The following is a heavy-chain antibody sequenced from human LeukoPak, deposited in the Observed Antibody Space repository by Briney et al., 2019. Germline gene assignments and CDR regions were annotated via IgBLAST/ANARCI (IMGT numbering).Heavy chain of an antibody. D-gene: IGHD3-10*01. CDR3: ARGDADYYGSGSYYT. J-gene: IGHJ5*02. Sequence: PSETLSLTCTVPGGSISRGGYYWSWIRQPPGKGLEWIGYIYHSGSTNYNPSLKSRVTISVDTSKNQFSLKLSSVTAADTAVYYCARGDADYYGSGSYYTWGQGTLVTVSS. V-gene: IGHV4-61*08. CDR2: IYHSGST. CDR1: GGSISRGGYY.